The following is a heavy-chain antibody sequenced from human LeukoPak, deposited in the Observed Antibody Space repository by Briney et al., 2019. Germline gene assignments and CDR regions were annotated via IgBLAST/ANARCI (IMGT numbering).Heavy chain of an antibody. CDR3: AKGLRYFDWLSSVDY. V-gene: IGHV3-30*18. CDR1: GFTFSSYG. CDR2: ISYDGSNK. D-gene: IGHD3-9*01. Sequence: GGSLRLSCAASGFTFSSYGMHWVRQAPGKGLEWVAVISYDGSNKYYADSVKGRFTISRDNSKNTLYPQMNSLRAEDKAVYYCAKGLRYFDWLSSVDYWGQGTLVTVSS. J-gene: IGHJ4*02.